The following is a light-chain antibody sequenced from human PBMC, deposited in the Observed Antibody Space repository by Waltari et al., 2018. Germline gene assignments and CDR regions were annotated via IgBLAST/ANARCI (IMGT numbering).Light chain of an antibody. J-gene: IGKJ4*01. CDR2: DTS. CDR1: QSVSYY. CDR3: QQRRNGPLI. Sequence: EIVLTQSPATLSLSPGERATLSCRASQSVSYYLAWYQQRPCQAPRLHIYDTSHRAPGIPNRFSGSGSETDFTLTISSLEPEDFAVYYCQQRRNGPLIFGGGTKVEIK. V-gene: IGKV3-11*01.